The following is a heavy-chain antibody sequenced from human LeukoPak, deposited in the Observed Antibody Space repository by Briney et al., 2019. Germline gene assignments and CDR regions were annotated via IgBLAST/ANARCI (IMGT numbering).Heavy chain of an antibody. CDR1: GFTFDDYG. Sequence: GGSLRLSCVASGFTFDDYGIGWVRQAPGKGLEWGSGINWNGGSTDYADSVKGRFTISRDNAKNSVYLQMSSLRVEDTALYHCVLTSGSGSYRGYLNYWGQGTLVTVSS. V-gene: IGHV3-20*01. CDR2: INWNGGST. CDR3: VLTSGSGSYRGYLNY. J-gene: IGHJ4*02. D-gene: IGHD3-10*01.